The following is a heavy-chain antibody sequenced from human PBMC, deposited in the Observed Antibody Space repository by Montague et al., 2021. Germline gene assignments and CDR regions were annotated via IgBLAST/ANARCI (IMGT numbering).Heavy chain of an antibody. D-gene: IGHD6-13*01. V-gene: IGHV4-39*07. Sequence: SETLSLTCTVSGASITSNSYYWGWIRQSPGKGLEWIGSIYYSGNSSYQPSLKSRITMAVDTSKNQFSLKLSSVTAADTAIYYCARVFSSWYVGWFDPWGQGTLVTVSS. CDR2: IYYSGNS. CDR1: GASITSNSYY. CDR3: ARVFSSWYVGWFDP. J-gene: IGHJ5*02.